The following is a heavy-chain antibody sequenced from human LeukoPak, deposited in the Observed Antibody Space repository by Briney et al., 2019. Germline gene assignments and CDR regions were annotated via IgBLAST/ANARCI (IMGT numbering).Heavy chain of an antibody. CDR2: IYYSGST. D-gene: IGHD6-19*01. J-gene: IGHJ4*02. CDR1: GGSISSSSYY. Sequence: PSETLSLTCTVSGGSISSSSYYWGWIRQPPGKGLEWIGSIYYSGSTYYNPSLKSRVTISVDTSKNQFSLKLSSVTAADTAVYYCAGTYSGWNLFDYWGQGTLVTVSS. CDR3: AGTYSGWNLFDY. V-gene: IGHV4-39*07.